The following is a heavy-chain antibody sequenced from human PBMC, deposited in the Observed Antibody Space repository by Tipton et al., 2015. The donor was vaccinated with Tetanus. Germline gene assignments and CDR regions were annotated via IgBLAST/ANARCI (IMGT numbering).Heavy chain of an antibody. CDR3: ARDVTTVAPYFLH. V-gene: IGHV3-33*01. Sequence: SLRLSCAASGFAFSSYGMHWVRQAPGKGLEWVALIWFDGSNESYADSVKGRSTISRDNSKNTLYLQMNSLRAEDTAVYYCARDVTTVAPYFLHWGHGTLVTVSS. CDR2: IWFDGSNE. J-gene: IGHJ1*01. CDR1: GFAFSSYG. D-gene: IGHD4-23*01.